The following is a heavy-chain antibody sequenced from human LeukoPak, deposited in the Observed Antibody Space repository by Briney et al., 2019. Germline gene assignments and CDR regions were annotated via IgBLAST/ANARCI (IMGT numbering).Heavy chain of an antibody. D-gene: IGHD6-13*01. CDR2: FDPEYGET. J-gene: IGHJ5*02. Sequence: ASVKVSCKVSGYTLIELSMHWVRQAPGKGLEWMGGFDPEYGETIYAQKFQGRVTMTEDTSTDTAYMELSSLRSEDTAVYYCARGKPGIAAAGTILRNWFDPWGQGTLVTVSS. CDR3: ARGKPGIAAAGTILRNWFDP. V-gene: IGHV1-24*01. CDR1: GYTLIELS.